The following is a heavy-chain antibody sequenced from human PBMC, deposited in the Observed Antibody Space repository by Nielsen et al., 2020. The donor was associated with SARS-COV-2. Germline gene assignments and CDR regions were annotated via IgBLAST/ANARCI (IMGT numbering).Heavy chain of an antibody. Sequence: GGSLRLSCAASGFTFSSYGMHWVRQAPGKGLEWVAVIWYDGSNKYYADSVKGRFTISRDNSKNTLYLQMNSLRAEDTAVYYCAREGWYCSGGSCFLHYFDYWGQGTLVTVSS. CDR1: GFTFSSYG. D-gene: IGHD2-15*01. CDR3: AREGWYCSGGSCFLHYFDY. CDR2: IWYDGSNK. V-gene: IGHV3-33*01. J-gene: IGHJ4*02.